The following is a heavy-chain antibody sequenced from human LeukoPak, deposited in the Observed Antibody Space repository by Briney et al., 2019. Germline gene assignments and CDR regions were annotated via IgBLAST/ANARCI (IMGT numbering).Heavy chain of an antibody. D-gene: IGHD6-13*01. CDR3: ARVLAAAGNNWFDP. Sequence: SETLSLTCTVSGGSISSYDWSWIRQPAGKGLEWIGRIYTSGSTNYNPSLKSRVTISVDTSKNQFSLKLSSVTAADTAVYYCARVLAAAGNNWFDPWGQGTLVTVSS. CDR2: IYTSGST. CDR1: GGSISSYD. V-gene: IGHV4-4*07. J-gene: IGHJ5*02.